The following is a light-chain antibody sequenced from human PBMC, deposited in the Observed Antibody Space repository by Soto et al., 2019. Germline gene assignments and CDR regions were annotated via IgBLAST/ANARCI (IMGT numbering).Light chain of an antibody. V-gene: IGKV1-5*01. CDR3: QQYRSYSPWT. J-gene: IGKJ1*01. CDR1: QSISNL. CDR2: DAS. Sequence: DIQMTQSPSTLSASVGDRVTITCRASQSISNLLAWYQQKPGKAPNLLIYDASSLESGVPSRFSGGGSGTEFTLTISSLQPDDFATYYCQQYRSYSPWTFGQGTKVDIK.